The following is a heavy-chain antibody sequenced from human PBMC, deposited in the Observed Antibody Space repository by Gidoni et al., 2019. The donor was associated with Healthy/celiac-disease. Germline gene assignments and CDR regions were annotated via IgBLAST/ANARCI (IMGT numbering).Heavy chain of an antibody. V-gene: IGHV3-48*03. CDR3: ARLGAVAGFFDY. CDR1: GLTFSSYE. J-gene: IGHJ4*02. Sequence: EVQLVESGGGLVQPGGSLRLSCAASGLTFSSYEMNWFRQAPGKGLEWVSYISSSGSTIYYADSVKGRFTISRDNAKNSLYLQMNSLRAEDTAVYYCARLGAVAGFFDYWGQGTLVTVSS. D-gene: IGHD6-19*01. CDR2: ISSSGSTI.